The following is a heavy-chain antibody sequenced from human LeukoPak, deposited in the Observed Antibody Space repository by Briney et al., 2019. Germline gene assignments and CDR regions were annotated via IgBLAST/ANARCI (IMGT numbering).Heavy chain of an antibody. CDR1: GYSISSGYY. CDR3: ARENSGSYREFDY. Sequence: SETLSLTCTVSGYSISSGYYWGLIRQPPGKGLEWIGCIYHSGNPYYNPSLKSRVTISVDTSKNQFSLKLTSVTAADTAVFYCARENSGSYREFDYWGQGTLVTVSS. D-gene: IGHD1-26*01. V-gene: IGHV4-38-2*02. J-gene: IGHJ4*02. CDR2: IYHSGNP.